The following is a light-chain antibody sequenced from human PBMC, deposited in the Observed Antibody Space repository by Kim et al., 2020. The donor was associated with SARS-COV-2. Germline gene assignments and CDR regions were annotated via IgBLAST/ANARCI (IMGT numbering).Light chain of an antibody. CDR3: LLSYSGARV. CDR2: DTS. Sequence: QAVVTQEPSVTVSPGGTVTLTCDSSTGAVTSGLYCHWIQQKPGQAPRTLIYDTSKKHSWTPARFSGSLLGGKAALTLSDAQPEDEADYYCLLSYSGARVFGGGTQLTVL. CDR1: TGAVTSGLY. J-gene: IGLJ2*01. V-gene: IGLV7-46*01.